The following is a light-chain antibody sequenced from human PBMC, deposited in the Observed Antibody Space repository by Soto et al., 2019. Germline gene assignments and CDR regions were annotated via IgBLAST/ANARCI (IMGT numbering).Light chain of an antibody. V-gene: IGKV3-15*01. Sequence: EIVLTQSPATLSLSPGERATLSFRASQSVSSYLAWYQQKPGQAPRLVIYGASTRATGIPARFSGSGSGTEFTLTISSLQSEDFAVYFCQQYYNWPRTFGQGTKVDIK. CDR2: GAS. J-gene: IGKJ1*01. CDR3: QQYYNWPRT. CDR1: QSVSSY.